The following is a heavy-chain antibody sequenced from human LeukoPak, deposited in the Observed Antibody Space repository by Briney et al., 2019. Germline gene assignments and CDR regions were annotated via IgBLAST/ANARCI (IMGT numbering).Heavy chain of an antibody. J-gene: IGHJ4*02. CDR1: GYSFTTYW. D-gene: IGHD7-27*01. CDR2: VYPGDSDA. CDR3: ARRNWGSFDY. Sequence: GESLKISCKGSGYSFTTYWIGWVRQMPGKGLEWMGIVYPGDSDARYSPSFQGQVTISADKSISTASLQWSSLKASDTAVYYCARRNWGSFDYWGQGTLVTVSS. V-gene: IGHV5-51*01.